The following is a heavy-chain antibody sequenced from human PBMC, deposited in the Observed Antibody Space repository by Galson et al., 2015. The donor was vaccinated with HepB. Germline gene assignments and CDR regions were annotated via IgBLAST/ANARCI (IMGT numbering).Heavy chain of an antibody. CDR3: ARERIAAAGIFDY. Sequence: LTCTVSGGSISSSYWSWIRQPPGKGLEWIGYIYYSGSTNYNTSLKSRVTISVDTSKNQFSLKLSSVTAADTAVYYCARERIAAAGIFDYWGQGTLVTVSS. D-gene: IGHD6-13*01. V-gene: IGHV4-59*01. J-gene: IGHJ4*02. CDR1: GGSISSSY. CDR2: IYYSGST.